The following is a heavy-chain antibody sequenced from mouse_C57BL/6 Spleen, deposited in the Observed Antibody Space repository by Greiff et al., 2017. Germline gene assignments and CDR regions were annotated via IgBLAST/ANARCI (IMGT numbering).Heavy chain of an antibody. V-gene: IGHV3-6*01. D-gene: IGHD1-1*01. Sequence: EVQLQQSGPGLVKPSQSLSLTCSVTGYSITSGYYWNWIRQFPGNKLEWMGYISYDGSNNYNPSLKNRISITRDTSKNQFFLKLNSVTTEDTATYYCARDDWYYGSSYYWGQGTTLTVSS. CDR2: ISYDGSN. CDR3: ARDDWYYGSSYY. CDR1: GYSITSGYY. J-gene: IGHJ2*01.